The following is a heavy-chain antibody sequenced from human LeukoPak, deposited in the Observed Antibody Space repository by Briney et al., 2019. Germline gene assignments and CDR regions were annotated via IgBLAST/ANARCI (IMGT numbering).Heavy chain of an antibody. J-gene: IGHJ4*02. V-gene: IGHV4-38-2*01. CDR1: GYSISSGYY. CDR3: ARVGRLSSSSWYSPFDY. D-gene: IGHD6-13*01. Sequence: TSETLSLTCAVSGYSISSGYYWGWIRQPPGKGLEWIGSIYHSGSTYYNPSLKSRVTISVDTSKNQFSLKLSSVTAADTAVYYCARVGRLSSSSWYSPFDYWGQGTLVTVSS. CDR2: IYHSGST.